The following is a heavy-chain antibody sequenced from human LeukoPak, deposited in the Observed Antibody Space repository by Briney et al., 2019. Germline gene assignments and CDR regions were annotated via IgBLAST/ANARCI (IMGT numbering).Heavy chain of an antibody. J-gene: IGHJ4*02. CDR2: ISYEGSNK. D-gene: IGHD2-15*01. Sequence: GGSLRLSCAASGFTFTNYAMHWVRQAPGKGLDWVAVISYEGSNKFYADSVEGRFTISRDNSGSTLYLQMNSLRAEDTAVYYCAKAPVTSCRGAFCYPFDYWGQGTLVTVSS. V-gene: IGHV3-30*04. CDR3: AKAPVTSCRGAFCYPFDY. CDR1: GFTFTNYA.